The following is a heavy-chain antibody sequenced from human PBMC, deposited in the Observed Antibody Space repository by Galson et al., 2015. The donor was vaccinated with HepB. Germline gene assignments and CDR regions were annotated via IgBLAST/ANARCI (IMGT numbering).Heavy chain of an antibody. Sequence: SLRLSCAASGFTFSDYYMEWVHQAPGKGLEWVGRVRHKARRYTTDYVASVEGRFTISRDDSKNSLYLQMDSLKTEDTAVYYCSRTPPGIDLDYWGQGTLVTVSS. CDR1: GFTFSDYY. CDR3: SRTPPGIDLDY. CDR2: VRHKARRYTT. V-gene: IGHV3-72*01. J-gene: IGHJ4*02. D-gene: IGHD2-15*01.